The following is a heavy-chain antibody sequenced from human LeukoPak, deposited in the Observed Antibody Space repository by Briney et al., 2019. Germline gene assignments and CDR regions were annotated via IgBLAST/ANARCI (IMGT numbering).Heavy chain of an antibody. V-gene: IGHV1-2*02. Sequence: ASMKVSCKASGYTFTGYYMHWVRQAPGQGLEWMGWINPNSGGTNYAQKFQGRVTMTRDTSISTAYMELSRLRSDDTAVYYCARANGAAAGLDYWGQGTLVTVSS. J-gene: IGHJ4*02. D-gene: IGHD6-13*01. CDR2: INPNSGGT. CDR3: ARANGAAAGLDY. CDR1: GYTFTGYY.